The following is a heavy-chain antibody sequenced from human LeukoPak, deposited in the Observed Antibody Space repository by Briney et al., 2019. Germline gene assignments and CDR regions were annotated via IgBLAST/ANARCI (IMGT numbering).Heavy chain of an antibody. J-gene: IGHJ4*01. Sequence: SETLSLTCAVSGGSISSGGYSWSWIRQPPGKGLEWIGYIYHSGSTYYNPSLKSRVTISVDTSKNQFSLKLTSVTAADTAVYYCARARGAEAIDYWGHGILVTVSS. CDR3: ARARGAEAIDY. CDR1: GGSISSGGYS. CDR2: IYHSGST. D-gene: IGHD6-25*01. V-gene: IGHV4-30-2*01.